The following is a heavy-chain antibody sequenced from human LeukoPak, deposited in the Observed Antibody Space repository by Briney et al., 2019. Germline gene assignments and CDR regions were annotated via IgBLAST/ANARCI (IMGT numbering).Heavy chain of an antibody. CDR1: GFTFSSYW. Sequence: GGSLRLSCAASGFTFSSYWMSWVRQAPGKGLEWVSYISSSSSTIYYADSVKGRFTISRDNAKNSLYLQMNSLRAEDTAVYYCARDRSNWFDFWGQGTLVTVSS. CDR3: ARDRSNWFDF. J-gene: IGHJ5*01. CDR2: ISSSSSTI. V-gene: IGHV3-48*01.